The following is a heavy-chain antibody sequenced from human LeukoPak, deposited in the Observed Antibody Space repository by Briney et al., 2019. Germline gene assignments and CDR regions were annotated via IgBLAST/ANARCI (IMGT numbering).Heavy chain of an antibody. Sequence: GASVKVSCMASGYTFTSYYMHWVRQAPGQGLEWMGIINPSGGSTSYAQKFQGRVTMTRDTSTSTVYMELSSLRSEDTAVYYCAREQRWLLDAFDIWGQGTMVTVSS. CDR1: GYTFTSYY. CDR3: AREQRWLLDAFDI. D-gene: IGHD5-24*01. J-gene: IGHJ3*02. CDR2: INPSGGST. V-gene: IGHV1-46*01.